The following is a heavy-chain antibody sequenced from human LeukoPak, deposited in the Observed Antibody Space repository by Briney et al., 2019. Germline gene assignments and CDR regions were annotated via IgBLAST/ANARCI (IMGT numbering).Heavy chain of an antibody. Sequence: PGGSLRLSCAASGFNFVNTWMHWVRQAPGKGLVWVARIKNDGSGIIYADSVEGRFTISRDNAKNSLYLQMNSLRAEDTAVYYCARDTRVWGIDPWGQGTLVTVSS. D-gene: IGHD3-16*01. CDR2: IKNDGSGI. J-gene: IGHJ5*02. V-gene: IGHV3-74*01. CDR1: GFNFVNTW. CDR3: ARDTRVWGIDP.